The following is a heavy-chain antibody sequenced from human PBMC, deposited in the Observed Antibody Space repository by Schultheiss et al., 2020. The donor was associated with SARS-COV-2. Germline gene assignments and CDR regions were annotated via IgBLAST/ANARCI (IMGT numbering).Heavy chain of an antibody. CDR1: GYTFTSYA. CDR3: AKDWLGTHIAVAGTWSYFDY. CDR2: IIPIFGTA. Sequence: SVKVSCKASGYTFTSYAMHWVRQAPGQRLEWMGGIIPIFGTANYAQKFQGRVTITADESTSTAYMELSSLRSEDTAVYYCAKDWLGTHIAVAGTWSYFDYWGQGTLVTVSS. J-gene: IGHJ4*02. D-gene: IGHD6-19*01. V-gene: IGHV1-69*13.